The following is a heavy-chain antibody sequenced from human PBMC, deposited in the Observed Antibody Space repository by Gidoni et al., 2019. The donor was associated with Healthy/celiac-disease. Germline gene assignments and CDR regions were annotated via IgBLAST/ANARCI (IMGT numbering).Heavy chain of an antibody. D-gene: IGHD5-18*01. CDR3: ARRGYSYGYVDWFDP. CDR2: IYYSGST. J-gene: IGHJ5*02. CDR1: GGSISSSSYY. Sequence: QLQLQESGPGLVKPSETLSLTCTLSGGSISSSSYYWGWIRQPPGKGLEWIGSIYYSGSTYYNPSLKSRVTISVDTSKNQFSLKLSSVTAADTAVYYCARRGYSYGYVDWFDPWGQGTLVTVSS. V-gene: IGHV4-39*01.